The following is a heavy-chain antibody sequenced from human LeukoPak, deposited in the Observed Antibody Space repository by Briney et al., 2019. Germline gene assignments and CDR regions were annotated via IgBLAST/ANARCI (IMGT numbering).Heavy chain of an antibody. V-gene: IGHV3-33*01. CDR1: GSTFSSYG. CDR2: IWYDGSNK. CDR3: AREGSSSWYLNYFDY. Sequence: PGRSLRLSCAASGSTFSSYGMHWVRQAPGKGLEWVAVIWYDGSNKYYADSVKGRFTISRDNSKNTLYLQMNSLRAEDTAVYYCAREGSSSWYLNYFDYWGQGTLVTVSS. D-gene: IGHD6-13*01. J-gene: IGHJ4*02.